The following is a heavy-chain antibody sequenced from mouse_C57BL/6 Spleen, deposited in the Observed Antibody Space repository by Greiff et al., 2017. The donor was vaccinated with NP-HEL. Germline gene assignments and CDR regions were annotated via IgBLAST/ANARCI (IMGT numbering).Heavy chain of an antibody. CDR2: IYPGSGST. V-gene: IGHV1-55*01. D-gene: IGHD2-2*01. CDR3: AKIYYGYSWFAY. CDR1: GYTFTSYW. J-gene: IGHJ3*01. Sequence: QVQLQQPGAELVKPGASVKMSCKASGYTFTSYWITWVKQRPGQGLEWIGDIYPGSGSTNYNEKFKSKDKLTVDTSSSTAYMQLSSLTSEDSAVYYCAKIYYGYSWFAYWGQGTLVTVSA.